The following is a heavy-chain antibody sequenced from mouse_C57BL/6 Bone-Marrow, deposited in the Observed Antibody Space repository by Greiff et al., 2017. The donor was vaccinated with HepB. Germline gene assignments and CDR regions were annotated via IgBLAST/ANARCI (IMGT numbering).Heavy chain of an antibody. CDR2: IDPSDSYT. J-gene: IGHJ2*01. D-gene: IGHD1-1*01. CDR3: ASYYGPHFDY. V-gene: IGHV1-59*01. Sequence: VQLQQPGAELVRPGTSVKLSCKASGYTFTSYWMHWVKPRPGQGLEWIGVIDPSDSYTNYNQKFKGKATLTVDTSSSTAYMQLSSLTSEDSAVYYCASYYGPHFDYWGQGTTLTVSS. CDR1: GYTFTSYW.